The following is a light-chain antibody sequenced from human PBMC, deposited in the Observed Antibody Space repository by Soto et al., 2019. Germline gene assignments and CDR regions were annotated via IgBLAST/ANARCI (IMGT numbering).Light chain of an antibody. V-gene: IGLV2-11*01. J-gene: IGLJ2*01. CDR2: DVS. CDR1: SSDVGGYNY. Sequence: QSALTQPRSVSGSPGQSVTIYCTGTSSDVGGYNYVSWYQQHPGKAPKLMIYDVSKRPSGVPDRFSGSKSGSTASLTISGLQAEDEADYYCCSYAGSYTLVFGGGTKLTVL. CDR3: CSYAGSYTLV.